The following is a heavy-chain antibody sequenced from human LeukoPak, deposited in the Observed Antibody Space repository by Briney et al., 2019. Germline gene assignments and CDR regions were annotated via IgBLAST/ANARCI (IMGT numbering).Heavy chain of an antibody. CDR3: ARVANPFYYDSSGYSADY. CDR2: ISAYNGNT. Sequence: EASVKVSCKASGGTFSSYAISWVRQAPGQGLEWMGWISAYNGNTNYAQKLQGRVTTTTDTSTSTAYMELRSLRSDDTAVYYCARVANPFYYDSSGYSADYWGQGTLVTVSS. D-gene: IGHD3-22*01. CDR1: GGTFSSYA. J-gene: IGHJ4*02. V-gene: IGHV1-18*01.